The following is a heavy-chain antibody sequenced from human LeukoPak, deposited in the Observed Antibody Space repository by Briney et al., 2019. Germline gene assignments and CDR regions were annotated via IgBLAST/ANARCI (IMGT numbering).Heavy chain of an antibody. J-gene: IGHJ4*02. CDR1: GGSISSSSYY. CDR3: ARDHDSGWFFDY. D-gene: IGHD6-19*01. Sequence: SETLSLTCTVSGGSISSSSYYWGWIRQPPGTGLEWIGSIYYSGSTYYNPSLKSRVTISVDTSKNQFSLKLSSVTAADTAVYYCARDHDSGWFFDYWGQGTLVTVSS. V-gene: IGHV4-39*07. CDR2: IYYSGST.